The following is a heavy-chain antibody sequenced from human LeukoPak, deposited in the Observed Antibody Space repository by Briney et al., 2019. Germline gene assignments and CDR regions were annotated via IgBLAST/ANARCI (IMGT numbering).Heavy chain of an antibody. CDR2: INQDGSEK. Sequence: GGSLRLSXTASGFTFSTYWMSWVRQAPGKGVEWVANINQDGSEKYYVDSVKGRFTISRDNAKNSLYLQMNSLRAENTAVYYCALQWLVRGGGQGTLVTVSS. V-gene: IGHV3-7*01. D-gene: IGHD6-19*01. CDR1: GFTFSTYW. J-gene: IGHJ4*02. CDR3: ALQWLVRG.